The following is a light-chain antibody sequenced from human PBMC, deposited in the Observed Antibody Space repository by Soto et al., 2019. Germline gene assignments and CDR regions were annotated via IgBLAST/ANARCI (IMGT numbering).Light chain of an antibody. Sequence: DILMTQSPSSLSASVGDRVTITCRASQSISSYLNWYQQKPGKAPKLLIYAASSLHTGVPSRFSGSGSGTDFTLTISSLQPEDFATYYCQQSYSTPLTFGGGTKVEIK. CDR3: QQSYSTPLT. J-gene: IGKJ4*01. V-gene: IGKV1-39*01. CDR1: QSISSY. CDR2: AAS.